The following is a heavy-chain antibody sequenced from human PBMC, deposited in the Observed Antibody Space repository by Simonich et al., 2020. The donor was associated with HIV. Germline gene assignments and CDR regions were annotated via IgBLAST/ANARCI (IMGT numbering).Heavy chain of an antibody. D-gene: IGHD3-10*01. CDR1: GFTFSSYA. CDR2: ISYDGSNK. CDR3: ASRGSISSVWADDY. J-gene: IGHJ4*02. V-gene: IGHV3-30*07. Sequence: QVQLVESGGGVVQPGRSLRLSCAASGFTFSSYAMHWVRQAPGKGLEWVAVISYDGSNKYYADSVKGRFTISRDNSKNTLYLQMNSLRAEDTAVYYCASRGSISSVWADDYWGQGTLVTVSS.